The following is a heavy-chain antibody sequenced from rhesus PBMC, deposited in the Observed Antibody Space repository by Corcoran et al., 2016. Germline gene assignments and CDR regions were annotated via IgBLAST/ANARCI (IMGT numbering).Heavy chain of an antibody. Sequence: QVQLQESGPGLVKPSETLSLTCADSGYSISSGYSWNWIRQPPGKGLGWIGSIYGSGGSNYLNPSLKSRVTLSVDTSKNQFSLKLSSVTAADTAVYYCGFSYGQYWGQGVLVTVSS. D-gene: IGHD5-36*01. CDR3: GFSYGQY. CDR1: GYSISSGYS. CDR2: IYGSGGSN. V-gene: IGHV4S14*01. J-gene: IGHJ4*01.